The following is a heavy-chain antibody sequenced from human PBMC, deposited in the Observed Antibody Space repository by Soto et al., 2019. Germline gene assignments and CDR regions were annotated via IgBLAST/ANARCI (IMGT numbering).Heavy chain of an antibody. V-gene: IGHV4-31*03. D-gene: IGHD4-17*01. Sequence: QVQLQESGPGLVKPSQTLSLTCTVSGASISSGGFYWSWVRQHPEKGLEWIGYIYYSGITYYNPSLQSRVTISLDTSKNQFSLTLSSVTAADSAVYYCARNSVTTVPYELATQDAFDIWGQGTMVTVSS. CDR3: ARNSVTTVPYELATQDAFDI. J-gene: IGHJ3*02. CDR2: IYYSGIT. CDR1: GASISSGGFY.